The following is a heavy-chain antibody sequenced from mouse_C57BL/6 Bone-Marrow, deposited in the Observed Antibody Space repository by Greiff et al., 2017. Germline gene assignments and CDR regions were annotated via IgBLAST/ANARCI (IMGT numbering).Heavy chain of an antibody. Sequence: VQLQQSGPELVKPGASVKISCKASGYAFSSSWMNWVKQRPGKGLEWIGRIYPGDGDTNYNGKFKGKATLTADNSSSTAYMQLSSLTSEDSAVYFCVAPGIYDGYYAGGFAYWGQGTLVTVSA. CDR1: GYAFSSSW. V-gene: IGHV1-82*01. CDR2: IYPGDGDT. J-gene: IGHJ3*01. D-gene: IGHD2-3*01. CDR3: VAPGIYDGYYAGGFAY.